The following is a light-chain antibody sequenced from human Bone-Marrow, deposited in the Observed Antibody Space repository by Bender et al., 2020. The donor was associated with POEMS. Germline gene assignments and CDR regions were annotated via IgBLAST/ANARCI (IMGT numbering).Light chain of an antibody. Sequence: QSALTQPASVSGSPGQSITISCTGTSSDIGGYNYVSWYQQHPGKAPKLMIYDVSNRPSGVSNRFSGSKSGNTASLTISGLQAEDEADYYCTSYSSDITPVVFGGGTTLTVL. CDR1: SSDIGGYNY. CDR2: DVS. CDR3: TSYSSDITPVV. J-gene: IGLJ2*01. V-gene: IGLV2-14*01.